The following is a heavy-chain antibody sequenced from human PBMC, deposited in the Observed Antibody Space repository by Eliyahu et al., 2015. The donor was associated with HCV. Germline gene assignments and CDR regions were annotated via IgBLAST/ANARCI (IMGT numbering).Heavy chain of an antibody. CDR2: FPYSGST. D-gene: IGHD6-19*01. V-gene: IGHV4-59*01. Sequence: QVQLQESGPGLVKPSETLSLTCTVPGGSLTXYYXRWIRQPPGKGLEWIGYFPYSGSTNYNPSLKSRVTISLDTSKNQFSLNLTSVTAADTAMYYCASGGGGIAVTGTGGWFDPWGQGTLATVSS. CDR3: ASGGGGIAVTGTGGWFDP. CDR1: GGSLTXYY. J-gene: IGHJ5*02.